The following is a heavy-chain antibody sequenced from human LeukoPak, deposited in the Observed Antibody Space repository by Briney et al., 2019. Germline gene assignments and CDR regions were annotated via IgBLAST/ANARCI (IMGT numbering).Heavy chain of an antibody. J-gene: IGHJ4*02. D-gene: IGHD3-3*01. V-gene: IGHV3-21*01. Sequence: GGSLRLSCAASGFTFSSYSMSWVRQAPGKGLEWVSSISSSSSYIYYADSVKGRFTISRDNAKNSLYLQMNSLRAEDTAVYYCARTLRWSGYIGDYWGQGTLVTVSS. CDR2: ISSSSSYI. CDR1: GFTFSSYS. CDR3: ARTLRWSGYIGDY.